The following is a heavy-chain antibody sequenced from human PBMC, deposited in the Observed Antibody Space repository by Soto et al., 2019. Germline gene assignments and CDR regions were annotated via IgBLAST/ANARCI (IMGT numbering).Heavy chain of an antibody. V-gene: IGHV4-59*01. Sequence: SETLSLTCTVSGDSLSTYFWSWIRQPPGKGLEWIGYISYSATPNYNPAPKSRVIISVDTSKNQFSLKLNSVTAADTALYYCARGSVGSGWKFDFWGQGILVTVSS. CDR3: ARGSVGSGWKFDF. CDR2: ISYSATP. J-gene: IGHJ4*02. D-gene: IGHD3-22*01. CDR1: GDSLSTYF.